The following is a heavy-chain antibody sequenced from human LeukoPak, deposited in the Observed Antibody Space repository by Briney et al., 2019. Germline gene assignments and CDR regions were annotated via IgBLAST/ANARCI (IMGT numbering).Heavy chain of an antibody. Sequence: GGSLRLSCAASGFTFSSYSMNWVRQAPGKGLEWVSYISSSSSTIYYADSVKGRFTISRDNAKNSLYLQMNSLRAEDTAVYYCARDLWVGQQLVSEWGYWGQGTLVTVSS. J-gene: IGHJ4*02. CDR3: ARDLWVGQQLVSEWGY. CDR2: ISSSSSTI. D-gene: IGHD6-13*01. CDR1: GFTFSSYS. V-gene: IGHV3-48*04.